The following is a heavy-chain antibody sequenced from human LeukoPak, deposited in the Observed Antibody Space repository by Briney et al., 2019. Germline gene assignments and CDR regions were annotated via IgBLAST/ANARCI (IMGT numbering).Heavy chain of an antibody. CDR3: AKDKALRYFDWLKRDAFDI. V-gene: IGHV3-23*01. Sequence: GGSLRLSCAASGFTFSSYAMSWLRQAPGKALEWVSAISGSGGSTYYADSVKGRFTISRDNSKNTLYLQMNSLRAEDTAVYYCAKDKALRYFDWLKRDAFDIWGQGTMVTVSS. J-gene: IGHJ3*02. D-gene: IGHD3-9*01. CDR2: ISGSGGST. CDR1: GFTFSSYA.